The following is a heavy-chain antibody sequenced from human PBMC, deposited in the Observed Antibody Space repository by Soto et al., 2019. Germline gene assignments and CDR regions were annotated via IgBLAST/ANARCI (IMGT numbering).Heavy chain of an antibody. V-gene: IGHV3-23*01. Sequence: EVQLLESGGGLVQPGGSLRLSCAASGFTFSSYAMSWVRQAPGKGLEWVSAISGSAVSTYYADYVRGRFTISRDNSKSTLYLELNSPRADDSAVYYCVKDPISPPPTAPGPYGMDAWGQGTTVTVSS. D-gene: IGHD4-4*01. CDR1: GFTFSSYA. J-gene: IGHJ6*02. CDR2: ISGSAVST. CDR3: VKDPISPPPTAPGPYGMDA.